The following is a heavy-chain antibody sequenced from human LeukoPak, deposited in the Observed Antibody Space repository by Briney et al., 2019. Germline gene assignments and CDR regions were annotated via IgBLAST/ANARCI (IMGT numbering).Heavy chain of an antibody. CDR3: ARDFGRWFIDY. Sequence: GGSLRLSCTASGFSVSTYPMAWVRQAPGKGLQWVSTITASGTDTFYADSVKGRFTISRDNAKNSLYLQMNSLRAEDTAVYYCARDFGRWFIDYWGQGTLVTVSS. CDR1: GFSVSTYP. V-gene: IGHV3-23*01. CDR2: ITASGTDT. J-gene: IGHJ4*02. D-gene: IGHD4-23*01.